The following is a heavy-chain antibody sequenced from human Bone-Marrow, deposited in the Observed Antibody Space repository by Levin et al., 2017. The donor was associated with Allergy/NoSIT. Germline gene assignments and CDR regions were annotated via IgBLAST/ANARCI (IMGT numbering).Heavy chain of an antibody. V-gene: IGHV3-23*01. J-gene: IGHJ4*02. CDR2: ISGSGGST. CDR1: GFTFSSYA. CDR3: AKTQWGLVEGWENY. D-gene: IGHD2-2*01. Sequence: GGSLRLSCAASGFTFSSYAMSWVRQAPGKGLEWVSAISGSGGSTYYADSVKGRFTISRDNSKNTLYLQMNSLRAEDTAVYYCAKTQWGLVEGWENYWGQGTLVTVSS.